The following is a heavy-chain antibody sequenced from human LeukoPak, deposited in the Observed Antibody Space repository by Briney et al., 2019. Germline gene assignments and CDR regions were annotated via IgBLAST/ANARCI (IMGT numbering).Heavy chain of an antibody. Sequence: GGSLRLSCAASGFTSSSYEMNWVRQAPGQGLEWVSYISSSGSTIYYADSVKGRFTISRDNAKNSLYLQMNSLRAEDTAVYYCARDRYYGSGTYDYWGQGTLVTVSS. CDR2: ISSSGSTI. CDR1: GFTSSSYE. V-gene: IGHV3-48*03. J-gene: IGHJ4*02. CDR3: ARDRYYGSGTYDY. D-gene: IGHD3-10*01.